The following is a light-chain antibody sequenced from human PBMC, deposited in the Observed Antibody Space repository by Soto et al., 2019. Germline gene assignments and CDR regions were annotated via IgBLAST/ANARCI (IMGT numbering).Light chain of an antibody. CDR3: SSYTTSVTYV. CDR2: DVS. J-gene: IGLJ1*01. CDR1: SSDVGAYNS. Sequence: QSALTQPASVSGSPGQSITISCTRTSSDVGAYNSVSWYQQHPGKAPKLIIYDVSTRPSGISDRFSGSKSGNTASLTISGLQAEDESDYYCSSYTTSVTYVFGTGTKLTVL. V-gene: IGLV2-14*01.